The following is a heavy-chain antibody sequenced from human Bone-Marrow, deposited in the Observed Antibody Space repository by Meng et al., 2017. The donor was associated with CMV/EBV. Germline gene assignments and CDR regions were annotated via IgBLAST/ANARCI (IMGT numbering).Heavy chain of an antibody. D-gene: IGHD6-6*01. CDR2: ISSSSSYI. J-gene: IGHJ4*02. CDR3: ARGTIAARRDY. Sequence: SFAASGFTFSSYSMTWVRQAPGKGLEWVSSISSSSSYIYYADSVKGRFTISRDNAKNSLYLQMNSLRAEDTAVYYCARGTIAARRDYWGQGTLVTV. V-gene: IGHV3-21*01. CDR1: GFTFSSYS.